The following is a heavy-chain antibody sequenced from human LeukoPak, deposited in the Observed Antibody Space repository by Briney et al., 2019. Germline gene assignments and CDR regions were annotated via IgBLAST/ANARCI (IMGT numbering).Heavy chain of an antibody. CDR3: AKVDYYDFDY. D-gene: IGHD3-10*01. CDR2: ITSGVGIT. V-gene: IGHV3-23*01. CDR1: GFTFSNYG. Sequence: PGGSLRLSCAASGFTFSNYGMNWVRQAPGKGLEWVSIITSGVGITYYADSVKGRFTISRDNSKNTLYLQMNSLRADDTAVYYCAKVDYYDFDYWGQGTLVTVSS. J-gene: IGHJ4*02.